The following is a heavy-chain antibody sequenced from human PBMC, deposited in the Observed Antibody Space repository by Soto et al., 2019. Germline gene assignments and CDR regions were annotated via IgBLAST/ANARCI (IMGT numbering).Heavy chain of an antibody. CDR1: GFTFDDYT. CDR3: AKAGAYNYGSYFDY. CDR2: ISWDGGIT. J-gene: IGHJ4*02. V-gene: IGHV3-43*01. Sequence: PGGSLRLSCAASGFTFDDYTMQWVRQAPGKGLEWASLISWDGGITYYADSVKGRFTISRDNSKNSLYLQMNSLTTEDTALYYCAKAGAYNYGSYFDYWGQGTLVTVSS. D-gene: IGHD5-18*01.